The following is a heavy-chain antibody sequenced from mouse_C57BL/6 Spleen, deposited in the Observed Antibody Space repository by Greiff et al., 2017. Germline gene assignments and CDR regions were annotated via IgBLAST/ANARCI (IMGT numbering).Heavy chain of an antibody. J-gene: IGHJ3*01. CDR2: ISDGGSYT. V-gene: IGHV5-4*03. Sequence: EVKLVESGGGLVKPGGSLKLSCAASGFTFSSYAMSWVRQTPEKRLEWVATISDGGSYTYYPDNVKGRFTISRDNAKNNLYLQMSHLKSEDTAMYYCASPYYGSSPAWFAYWGRGTLVTVSA. CDR1: GFTFSSYA. CDR3: ASPYYGSSPAWFAY. D-gene: IGHD1-1*01.